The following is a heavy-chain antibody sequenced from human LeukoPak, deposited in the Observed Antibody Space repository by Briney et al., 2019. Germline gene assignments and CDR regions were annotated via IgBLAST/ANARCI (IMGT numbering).Heavy chain of an antibody. CDR3: ARRGRYDAFDI. Sequence: SETLSLTCTVSGGSINTYYWSWIRQPPGKGLEWIGFIYYSGTTNYNPSLKSRVTISVDTSKNQFSLKLTSVTAADTAVYYCARRGRYDAFDIWGQGTMVTVSS. CDR2: IYYSGTT. J-gene: IGHJ3*02. CDR1: GGSINTYY. V-gene: IGHV4-59*01. D-gene: IGHD3-9*01.